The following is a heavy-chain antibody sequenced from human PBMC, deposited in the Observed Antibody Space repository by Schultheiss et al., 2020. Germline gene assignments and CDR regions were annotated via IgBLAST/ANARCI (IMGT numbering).Heavy chain of an antibody. V-gene: IGHV3-33*08. CDR2: IWYDGSNK. CDR3: ARDDKGDRFDP. Sequence: GGSLRLSCSASGFTFSSYGMHWVRQAPGKGLEWVAVIWYDGSNKYYADSVKGRFTISRDNAKNSLYLQMNSLRAEDTAVYYCARDDKGDRFDPWGQGTLVTVSS. CDR1: GFTFSSYG. J-gene: IGHJ5*02. D-gene: IGHD3-16*01.